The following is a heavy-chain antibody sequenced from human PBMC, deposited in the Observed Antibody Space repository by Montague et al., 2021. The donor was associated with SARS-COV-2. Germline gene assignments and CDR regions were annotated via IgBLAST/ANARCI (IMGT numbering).Heavy chain of an antibody. J-gene: IGHJ3*01. Sequence: SLRLSCAASGFSFNNFGIHWVRQAPDKGLEWVAVISYDGSKKNFADSVKGRFVISRDSSQNSVYLQMNSLRVEDTAMYYCVKASQFLWLGQFARDAFDLWGQGTLVSVSS. CDR2: ISYDGSKK. CDR1: GFSFNNFG. V-gene: IGHV3-30*18. D-gene: IGHD3-10*01. CDR3: VKASQFLWLGQFARDAFDL.